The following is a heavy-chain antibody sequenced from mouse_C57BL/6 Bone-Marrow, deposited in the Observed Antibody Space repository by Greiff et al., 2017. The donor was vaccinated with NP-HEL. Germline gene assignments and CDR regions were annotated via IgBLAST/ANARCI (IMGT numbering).Heavy chain of an antibody. V-gene: IGHV5-4*01. CDR2: ISDGGSYT. Sequence: EVKLVESGGGLVKPGGSLKLSCAASGFTFSSYAMSWVRQTPEKRLEWVATISDGGSYTYYPDNVKGRFTISRDNAKNNLYLQNSHLKAEATAMYYCARDRGWDAFDYWGQGTTLTVSS. CDR1: GFTFSSYA. J-gene: IGHJ2*01. D-gene: IGHD4-1*01. CDR3: ARDRGWDAFDY.